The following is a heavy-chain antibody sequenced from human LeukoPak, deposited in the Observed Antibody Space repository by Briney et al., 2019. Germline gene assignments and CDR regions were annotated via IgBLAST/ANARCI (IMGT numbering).Heavy chain of an antibody. D-gene: IGHD3-22*01. CDR3: ATRRYYYDSSGYYYGFDY. CDR1: GYTFTSYG. V-gene: IGHV1-18*01. J-gene: IGHJ4*02. Sequence: ASVKVSCKASGYTFTSYGISWVRQAPGQGLEWMGWISAYNGNTNYAQKFQGRVTMTRNTSISTAYMELSSLRSEDTAVYYCATRRYYYDSSGYYYGFDYWGQGTLVTVSS. CDR2: ISAYNGNT.